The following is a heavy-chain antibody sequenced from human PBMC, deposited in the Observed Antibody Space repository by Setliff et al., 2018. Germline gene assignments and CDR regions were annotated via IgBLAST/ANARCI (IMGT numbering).Heavy chain of an antibody. J-gene: IGHJ6*03. D-gene: IGHD3-3*01. V-gene: IGHV1-8*03. Sequence: ASVKVSCKASGYSFTSNDINWVRQATGQGPEWMGWLNPSSGNTGYAPKFQGRVTITRSTSLSTAYMELSSLRSEDTAVYYCARGDNGHWSGYSPVSGKSAYYYMDVWGKGTTVTVSS. CDR2: LNPSSGNT. CDR1: GYSFTSND. CDR3: ARGDNGHWSGYSPVSGKSAYYYMDV.